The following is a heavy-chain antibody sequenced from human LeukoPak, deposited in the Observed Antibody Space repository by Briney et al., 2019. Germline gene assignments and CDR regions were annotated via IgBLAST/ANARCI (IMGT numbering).Heavy chain of an antibody. CDR3: ARGRGGWSGELLYSQTKKSYFDY. CDR1: GGSFSGYY. V-gene: IGHV4-34*01. CDR2: INHSGST. Sequence: SETLSLTCAVYGGSFSGYYWSWIRQPPGKGLEWIGEINHSGSTNYNPSLKSRVTISVDTSKNQFSLKLSSVTAADTAVYYCARGRGGWSGELLYSQTKKSYFDYWGQGTLVTVSS. J-gene: IGHJ4*02. D-gene: IGHD3-10*01.